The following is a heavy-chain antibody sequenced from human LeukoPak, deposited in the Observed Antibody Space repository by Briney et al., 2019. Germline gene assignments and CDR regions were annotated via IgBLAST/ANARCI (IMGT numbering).Heavy chain of an antibody. J-gene: IGHJ5*02. D-gene: IGHD6-6*01. CDR2: IYPGDSDT. V-gene: IGHV5-51*01. CDR3: ARQLRESITANWFDP. Sequence: GESLKISCKGSGYSFTTYWIGWVRQMPGKGLEWMGIIYPGDSDTRYSPSFQGQVTISADKSISTAYLQWSSLKASDTAMHYCARQLRESITANWFDPWGQGTQVTVYS. CDR1: GYSFTTYW.